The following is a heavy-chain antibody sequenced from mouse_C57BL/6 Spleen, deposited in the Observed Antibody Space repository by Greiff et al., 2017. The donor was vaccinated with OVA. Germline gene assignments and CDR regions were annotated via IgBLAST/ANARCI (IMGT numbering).Heavy chain of an antibody. J-gene: IGHJ2*01. V-gene: IGHV1-53*01. Sequence: QVQLQQPGTELVKPGASVKLSCKASGYTFTSYWMHWVKQRPGQGLEWIGNINTSNGGTNYNEKFKSKATLTVDKSSSTAYMQLSSLTSEDAAVYYCARGDYDGRGFDYWGQGTTLTVSS. CDR3: ARGDYDGRGFDY. CDR1: GYTFTSYW. D-gene: IGHD2-4*01. CDR2: INTSNGGT.